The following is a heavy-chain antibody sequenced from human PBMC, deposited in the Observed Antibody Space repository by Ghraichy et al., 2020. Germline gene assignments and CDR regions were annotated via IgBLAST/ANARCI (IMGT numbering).Heavy chain of an antibody. CDR3: VRADYTVNYDGLNWFDP. CDR2: INSKTDGGTT. D-gene: IGHD1-7*01. CDR1: GFTFSNAW. J-gene: IGHJ5*02. V-gene: IGHV3-15*01. Sequence: GESLNISCAASGFTFSNAWMSWVRQAPGKGLEWVGRINSKTDGGTTDYAAPVKGRFTISRDDSKNTLYLQMNSLRAEDTAVYYCVRADYTVNYDGLNWFDPWGQGTLVTVSS.